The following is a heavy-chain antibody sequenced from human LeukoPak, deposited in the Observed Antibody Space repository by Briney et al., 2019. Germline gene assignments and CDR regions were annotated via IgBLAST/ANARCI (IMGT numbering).Heavy chain of an antibody. CDR1: GGSISSSSYY. D-gene: IGHD6-13*01. CDR3: ARDSSSWYAEYFQH. J-gene: IGHJ1*01. V-gene: IGHV4-39*07. Sequence: SETLSLTCTVSGGSISSSSYYWGWIRQPPGKGLEWIGSIYYSGSTYYNPSLKSRVTISVDTSKNQFSLKLSSVTAADTAVYYCARDSSSWYAEYFQHWGQGTLVTVSS. CDR2: IYYSGST.